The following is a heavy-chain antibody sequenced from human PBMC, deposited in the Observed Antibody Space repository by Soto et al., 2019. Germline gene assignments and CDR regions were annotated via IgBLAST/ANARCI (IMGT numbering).Heavy chain of an antibody. V-gene: IGHV4-59*01. D-gene: IGHD6-19*01. CDR1: GGSTSSYY. J-gene: IGHJ4*02. CDR3: ARRGYGSGWYYFDY. CDR2: LLYGGST. Sequence: SETLSLTFSVSGGSTSSYYWSWSRQAPGKGLEWIGYLLYGGSTNYSPSLKSRVTTSIATSKNQISLKPNDVTAEDTAVYYCARRGYGSGWYYFDYWGQGTLVTVSS.